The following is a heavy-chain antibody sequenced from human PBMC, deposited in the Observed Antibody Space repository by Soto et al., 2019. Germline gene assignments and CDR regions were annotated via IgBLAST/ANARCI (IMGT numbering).Heavy chain of an antibody. D-gene: IGHD2-8*02. CDR2: IFYSGTT. CDR3: TTLASGHFDS. CDR1: GGSISSPSYN. V-gene: IGHV4-39*01. J-gene: IGHJ4*02. Sequence: QLRESGPGLLKPSETLSLTCTVSGGSISSPSYNWGWVRQPPGKGPEWIGTIFYSGTTQYNPSLRSRIAMSVDTSKSQVALTLTSVTAADTAVYYCTTLASGHFDSWGQGAQVTVSS.